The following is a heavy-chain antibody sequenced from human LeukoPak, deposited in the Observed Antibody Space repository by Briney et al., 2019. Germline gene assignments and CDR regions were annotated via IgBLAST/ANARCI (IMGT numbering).Heavy chain of an antibody. CDR3: ARDVGYCDGGTCYRFDY. J-gene: IGHJ4*02. CDR2: ITYDGST. CDR1: GGSFDGYY. Sequence: SSETLSLTCAVFGGSFDGYYWSWIRQPPGKGLEWIGEITYDGSTNYNPSLKSRVTISVDKSKNQFSLKLSSVTAADTAVYYCARDVGYCDGGTCYRFDYWGQGILVTVSS. D-gene: IGHD2-15*01. V-gene: IGHV4-34*01.